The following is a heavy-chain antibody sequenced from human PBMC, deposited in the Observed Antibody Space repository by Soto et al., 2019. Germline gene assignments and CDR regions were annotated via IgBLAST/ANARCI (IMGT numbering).Heavy chain of an antibody. J-gene: IGHJ5*02. Sequence: VESLKISCKGSENTFSSYWIAWVRQLPGKGLECMGIIYPDDSDTRYSPSFQGQVTISVDKSITTAYLQWSSLKASDTAMYYCAISRGGGSHLWLEPWGQATPVT. CDR2: IYPDDSDT. D-gene: IGHD2-15*01. CDR3: AISRGGGSHLWLEP. CDR1: ENTFSSYW. V-gene: IGHV5-51*01.